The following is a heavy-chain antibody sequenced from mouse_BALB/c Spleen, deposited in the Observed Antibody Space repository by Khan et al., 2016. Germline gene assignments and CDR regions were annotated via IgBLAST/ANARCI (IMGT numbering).Heavy chain of an antibody. V-gene: IGHV1-54*01. CDR3: ASQYGSSYVGFAY. Sequence: QVQLQQSGADLVRPGTSVKVSCKASGYAFTNVLIDWIKQRPGQGLDWIGVINPGSGSTNYNEKFKGKATLTADKSSSTAYMQLSSLTSDDSAVDFCASQYGSSYVGFAYWGRGTLVTVSA. J-gene: IGHJ3*01. CDR2: INPGSGST. D-gene: IGHD1-1*01. CDR1: GYAFTNVL.